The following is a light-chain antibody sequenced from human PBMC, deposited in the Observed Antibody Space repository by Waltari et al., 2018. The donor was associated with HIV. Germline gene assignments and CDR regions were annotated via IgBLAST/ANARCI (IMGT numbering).Light chain of an antibody. Sequence: SYELTQPPSVSVSPGQTARITCSGDALPSQYASWYQQKPGQAPVLVINKDRERPWGIPERFAGSKAGTTVTLTISGVQADDEADYYCQSPDKDDSAHVVFGVGTKLTAL. V-gene: IGLV3-25*03. CDR3: QSPDKDDSAHVV. CDR2: KDR. J-gene: IGLJ2*01. CDR1: ALPSQY.